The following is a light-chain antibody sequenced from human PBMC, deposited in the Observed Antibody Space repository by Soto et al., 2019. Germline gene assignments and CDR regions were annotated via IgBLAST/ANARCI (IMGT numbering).Light chain of an antibody. CDR1: QSVNSH. CDR2: DAS. CDR3: QQRGSWPKVT. V-gene: IGKV3-11*01. Sequence: EIVLTQSPATLSLSPGERVTLSCRTSQSVNSHLAWYQQKPGQAPRLLIYDASNRASGIPARFSGSGSGTDFTLTISSLEPEDFAVYYCQQRGSWPKVTFGQGTRLEIK. J-gene: IGKJ5*01.